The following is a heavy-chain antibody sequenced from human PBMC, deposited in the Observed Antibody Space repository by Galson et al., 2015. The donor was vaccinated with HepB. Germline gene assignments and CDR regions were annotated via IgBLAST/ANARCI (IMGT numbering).Heavy chain of an antibody. CDR1: GRTLSSYG. V-gene: IGHV1-69*13. CDR3: AREAIAVAGTGPFDY. CDR2: IIPIFGTA. Sequence: SMKVSCRASGRTLSSYGISWVRQSPGQGLEWMGGIIPIFGTANYAQKFQGRVTITADESTSTAYMELSSLRSEDTAVYYCAREAIAVAGTGPFDYWGQGTLVTVSS. D-gene: IGHD6-19*01. J-gene: IGHJ4*02.